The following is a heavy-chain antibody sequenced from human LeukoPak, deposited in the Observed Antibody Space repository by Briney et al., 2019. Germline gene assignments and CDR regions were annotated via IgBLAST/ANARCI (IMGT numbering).Heavy chain of an antibody. CDR3: ARDKYGGNSIRNAFDI. V-gene: IGHV3-21*01. J-gene: IGHJ3*02. Sequence: GGSLRLSCAASGFTFSSYSMNWVRQAPGKGLEWVSSISSSSSYIYYADSVKGRFTISRDNAKNSLYLQMNSLRAEDTAVYYCARDKYGGNSIRNAFDIWGQGTMVTVSS. CDR2: ISSSSSYI. D-gene: IGHD4-23*01. CDR1: GFTFSSYS.